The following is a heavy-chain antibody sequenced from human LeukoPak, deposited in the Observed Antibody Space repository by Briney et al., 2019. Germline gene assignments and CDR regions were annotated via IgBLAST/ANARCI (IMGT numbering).Heavy chain of an antibody. CDR2: IYPDDSDT. Sequence: PGESLKISCETSGYTFTKFWVGWVRQTPGKVLEWLGMIYPDDSDTRYSPSFQGQVTMSVDKSISIVYLHWSSLKASDTAIYYCVRGKGSGTYYGFDYWGQGTVVSVVS. D-gene: IGHD3-10*01. CDR1: GYTFTKFW. CDR3: VRGKGSGTYYGFDY. J-gene: IGHJ4*02. V-gene: IGHV5-51*03.